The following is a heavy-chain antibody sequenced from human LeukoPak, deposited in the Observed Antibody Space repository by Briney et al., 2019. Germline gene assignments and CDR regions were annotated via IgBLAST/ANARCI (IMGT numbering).Heavy chain of an antibody. CDR1: GFTFSSYG. CDR2: IWYDGSNK. Sequence: GRSLTLSCAASGFTFSSYGMHWVRQAPGKGLEWVAVIWYDGSNKYYADSVKGRFTISRDNSKNTLYLQMNSLRAEDTAVYYCAKAPRSSSWDWFDPWGQGTLVTVSS. V-gene: IGHV3-33*06. J-gene: IGHJ5*02. CDR3: AKAPRSSSWDWFDP. D-gene: IGHD6-13*01.